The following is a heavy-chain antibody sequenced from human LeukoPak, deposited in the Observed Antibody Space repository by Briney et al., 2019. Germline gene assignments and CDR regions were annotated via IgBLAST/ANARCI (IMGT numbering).Heavy chain of an antibody. D-gene: IGHD3-16*01. J-gene: IGHJ5*02. CDR2: IIPIFGTA. CDR1: GGTFSSYA. Sequence: SVKVSCKASGGTFSSYAISWVRQAPGQGLEWMGGIIPIFGTANYAQKFQGRVTITADESTSTAYMELSSLRSEDTAVYYCARDPGSRGNWFDPWGQGTLVTVSS. V-gene: IGHV1-69*01. CDR3: ARDPGSRGNWFDP.